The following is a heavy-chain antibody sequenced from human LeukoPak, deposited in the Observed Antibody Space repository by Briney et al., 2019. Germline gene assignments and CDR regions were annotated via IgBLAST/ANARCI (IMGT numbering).Heavy chain of an antibody. CDR1: GFTFSDYY. CDR3: ARVDTVTSPREY. J-gene: IGHJ4*02. CDR2: ISSSGSTI. D-gene: IGHD4-17*01. V-gene: IGHV3-11*01. Sequence: GGSLRLSCAASGFTFSDYYMSWIRQAPGKGLDWVSYISSSGSTIYYADSVKGRFTISRDNAKNSLYLQMNSLRAEDTAVYYCARVDTVTSPREYWGQGTLVTVSS.